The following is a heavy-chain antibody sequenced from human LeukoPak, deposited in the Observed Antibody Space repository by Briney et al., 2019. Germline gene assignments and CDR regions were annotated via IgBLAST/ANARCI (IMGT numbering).Heavy chain of an antibody. J-gene: IGHJ4*02. CDR2: VWYDRSKT. V-gene: IGHV3-33*08. D-gene: IGHD3-22*01. Sequence: PGGSLRLSCAASGFTFSSCAMNWVRQAPGKGLEWVAVVWYDRSKTYSADSVKGRITISRDDSKNTLYLQMNSLRAEDTAVYYCARGVDYYDSSGTIDYWGQGTLVTVSS. CDR3: ARGVDYYDSSGTIDY. CDR1: GFTFSSCA.